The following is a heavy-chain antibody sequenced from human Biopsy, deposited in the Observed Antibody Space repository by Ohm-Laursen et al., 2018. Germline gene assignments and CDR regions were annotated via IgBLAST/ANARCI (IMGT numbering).Heavy chain of an antibody. V-gene: IGHV4-59*08. CDR1: GGSVSGYY. CDR3: ARHAPSYSGSYWRYFDL. CDR2: IYYTGST. Sequence: SDTLSLTCTVSGGSVSGYYWSWIRQPPGKELEWIGYIYYTGSTNYNPSLKSRVTISVDTSMNHLSLRLTSVTAADTAVYYCARHAPSYSGSYWRYFDLWGRGTLVTVSS. D-gene: IGHD1-26*01. J-gene: IGHJ2*01.